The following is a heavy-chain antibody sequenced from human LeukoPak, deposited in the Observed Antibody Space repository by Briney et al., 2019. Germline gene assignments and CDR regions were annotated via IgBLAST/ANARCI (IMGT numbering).Heavy chain of an antibody. CDR2: INPGGGTT. Sequence: ASVKVSCKASGYSFISYYIHWVRQAPGRGLEWMGIINPGGGTTSYAQKFQGRVIMTRDTSTNTVYMELSSLRSEDTAVYYCARQVLGATSDYWGQGTLVTVSS. D-gene: IGHD1-26*01. V-gene: IGHV1-46*01. CDR1: GYSFISYY. CDR3: ARQVLGATSDY. J-gene: IGHJ4*02.